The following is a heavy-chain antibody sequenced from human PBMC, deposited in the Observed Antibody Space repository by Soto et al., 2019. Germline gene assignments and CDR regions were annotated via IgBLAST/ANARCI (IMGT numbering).Heavy chain of an antibody. Sequence: LQTLSLTCAVYGGSFSGYYWSWIRQPPGKGLEWIGEINHSGSTNYNPSLKSRVTISVDTSKNQFSLKLSSVTAADTAVYYCARNRAFDYWGQGTLVTVSP. V-gene: IGHV4-34*01. J-gene: IGHJ4*02. CDR3: ARNRAFDY. CDR2: INHSGST. CDR1: GGSFSGYY.